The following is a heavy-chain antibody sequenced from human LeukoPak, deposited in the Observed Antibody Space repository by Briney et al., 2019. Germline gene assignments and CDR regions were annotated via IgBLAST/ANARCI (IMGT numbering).Heavy chain of an antibody. Sequence: APVKVSCKASGYTFTSYGISWVRQAPGQGLEWMGWISAYNGNTNYAQKLQGRVTMTTDTSTSTAYMELRSLRSDDTAVYYCARGIDYNYYYYGMDVWGQGTTVTVSS. CDR2: ISAYNGNT. D-gene: IGHD4-11*01. V-gene: IGHV1-18*01. CDR1: GYTFTSYG. CDR3: ARGIDYNYYYYGMDV. J-gene: IGHJ6*02.